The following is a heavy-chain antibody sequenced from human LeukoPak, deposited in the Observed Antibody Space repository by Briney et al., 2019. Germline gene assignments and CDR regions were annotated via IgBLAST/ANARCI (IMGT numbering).Heavy chain of an antibody. CDR1: GFTFSSYG. J-gene: IGHJ5*02. D-gene: IGHD6-19*01. CDR3: ANGQAVAGTGWFDP. V-gene: IGHV3-33*06. CDR2: IWYDGSNK. Sequence: PGRSLRLSCAASGFTFSSYGMHWVRQAPGKGLEWVAVIWYDGSNKYYADSVKGRFTISRDNSKNTLYLQMNSLRAEDTAVYYCANGQAVAGTGWFDPWGQGTLVTVSS.